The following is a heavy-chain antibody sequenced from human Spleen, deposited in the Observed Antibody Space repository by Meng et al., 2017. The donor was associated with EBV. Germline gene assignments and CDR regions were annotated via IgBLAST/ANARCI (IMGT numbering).Heavy chain of an antibody. J-gene: IGHJ5*02. Sequence: LGQSGGDVKRPGASVKGSCKASGYSFTNHYLQWGRQVPGQGLEWMEVTNPSGGSTSHAQKFQGRLTMTRDTSTTTVYMDLSSLRSEDTAVYYCVRDVEWLGFDPWGQGTLVTVSS. CDR2: TNPSGGST. CDR3: VRDVEWLGFDP. CDR1: GYSFTNHY. V-gene: IGHV1-46*01. D-gene: IGHD3-3*01.